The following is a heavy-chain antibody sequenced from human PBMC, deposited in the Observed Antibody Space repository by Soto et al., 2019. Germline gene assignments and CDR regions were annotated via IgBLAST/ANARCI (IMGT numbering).Heavy chain of an antibody. CDR2: IHYTGST. J-gene: IGHJ6*02. D-gene: IGHD3-10*01. Sequence: SETLSLTCSVSGASISSSGFFWSWIRQQPGKALEWIGYIHYTGSTSYNPSLKSRLAISLDASKNQFSLRLSSVTSADTAVYYCARDHRSLGDYYGIDVWGQGTTVTVSS. CDR1: GASISSSGFF. V-gene: IGHV4-31*03. CDR3: ARDHRSLGDYYGIDV.